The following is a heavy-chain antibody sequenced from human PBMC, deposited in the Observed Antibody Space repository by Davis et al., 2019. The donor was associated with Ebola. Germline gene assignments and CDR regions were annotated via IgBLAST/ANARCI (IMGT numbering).Heavy chain of an antibody. CDR3: ATNYYDSSGYYSSSGGMDV. D-gene: IGHD3-22*01. Sequence: SQTLSLTCAVYGGSFSGYYWSWIRQPPGKGLEWIGEINHSGSTNYNPSLKSRVTISVDTSKNQFSLKLSSVTAADTAVYYCATNYYDSSGYYSSSGGMDVWGQGTTVTVSS. J-gene: IGHJ6*02. CDR2: INHSGST. CDR1: GGSFSGYY. V-gene: IGHV4-34*01.